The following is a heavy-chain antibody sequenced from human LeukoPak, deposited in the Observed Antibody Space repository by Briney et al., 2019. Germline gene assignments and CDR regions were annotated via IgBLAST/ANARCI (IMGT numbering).Heavy chain of an antibody. J-gene: IGHJ6*02. CDR2: IYYSGST. CDR1: GGSISSYY. CDR3: ARHRGSYYDVYYYGMDV. D-gene: IGHD1-26*01. V-gene: IGHV4-59*08. Sequence: SSETLSLTCTVSGGSISSYYWSWIRQPPGKGLECIGYIYYSGSTNYNPSLKSRVTISVDTSKNQFSLKLSSVTAADTAVYYCARHRGSYYDVYYYGMDVWGQGTTVTVSS.